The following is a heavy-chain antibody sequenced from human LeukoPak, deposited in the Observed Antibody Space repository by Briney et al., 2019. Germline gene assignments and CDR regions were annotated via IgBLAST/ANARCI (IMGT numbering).Heavy chain of an antibody. CDR2: IYYSGST. CDR1: GGSISSGGYY. CDR3: ARATGRDGYKKNYWYFDL. Sequence: PSQTLSLTCTVSGGSISSGGYYWSWIRQHPGKGLEWIGYIYYSGSTNYNPSLKSRVTISVDTSKNQFSLKLSSVTAADTAVYYCARATGRDGYKKNYWYFDLWGRGTLVTVSS. D-gene: IGHD5-24*01. J-gene: IGHJ2*01. V-gene: IGHV4-31*03.